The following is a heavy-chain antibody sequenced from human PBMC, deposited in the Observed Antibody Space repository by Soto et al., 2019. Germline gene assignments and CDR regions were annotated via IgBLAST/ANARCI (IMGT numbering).Heavy chain of an antibody. CDR1: GGSIRSYY. CDR2: IYYSGRT. V-gene: IGHV4-59*12. J-gene: IGHJ4*02. Sequence: SETLALTCTVSGGSIRSYYWGWIRQPPGKGLEWIGYIYYSGRTNYNPSLKSRVTISVDTSKNQFSLKLNSVTAADTAVYYCARGDRDHHFDYWGQGSLVTASS. CDR3: ARGDRDHHFDY.